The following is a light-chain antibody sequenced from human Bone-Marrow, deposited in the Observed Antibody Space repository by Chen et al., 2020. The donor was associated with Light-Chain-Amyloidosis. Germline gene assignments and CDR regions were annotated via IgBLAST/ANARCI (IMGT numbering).Light chain of an antibody. V-gene: IGLV1-47*01. CDR3: AAWDGSLSGYV. J-gene: IGLJ1*01. Sequence: QSVLTQPPSASGTPGPRVPIPCSGASSNIGINYVYWYPHFPGAAPTLLIHRNNQRPSGVPDRFSASKSGTAAFLASIGLRSEDEADYYCAAWDGSLSGYVFGTGTKVIVL. CDR1: SSNIGINY. CDR2: RNN.